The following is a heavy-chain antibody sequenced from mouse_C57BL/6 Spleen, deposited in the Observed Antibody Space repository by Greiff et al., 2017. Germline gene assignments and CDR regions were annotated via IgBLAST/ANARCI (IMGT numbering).Heavy chain of an antibody. CDR3: ARAQIGTTVVSYFDY. D-gene: IGHD1-1*01. CDR2: ISDGGSYT. CDR1: GFTFSSYA. V-gene: IGHV5-4*03. Sequence: DVMLVESGGGLVKPGGSLKLSCAASGFTFSSYAMSWVRQTPEKRLEWVATISDGGSYTYYPDNVKGRFTISRDNAKNNLYLQMSHLESEDTSMFYCARAQIGTTVVSYFDYWGQGTTLTVSS. J-gene: IGHJ2*01.